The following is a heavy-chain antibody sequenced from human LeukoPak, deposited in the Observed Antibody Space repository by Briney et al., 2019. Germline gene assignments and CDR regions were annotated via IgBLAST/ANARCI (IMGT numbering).Heavy chain of an antibody. CDR2: IYYSGST. V-gene: IGHV4-59*01. D-gene: IGHD6-13*01. CDR1: GGSISSYY. CDR3: ARGPYSSSWFIDY. Sequence: PSETLSLTCTVSGGSISSYYWSWVRQPPGKGLEGMGYIYYSGSTNYNPSLTSRVTISVDTSKNQFSLKLSSVTAADTAVYYCARGPYSSSWFIDYWGQGTLVTVSS. J-gene: IGHJ4*02.